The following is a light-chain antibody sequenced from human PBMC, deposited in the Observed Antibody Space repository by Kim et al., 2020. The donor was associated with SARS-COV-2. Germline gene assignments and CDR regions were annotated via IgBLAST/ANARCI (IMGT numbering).Light chain of an antibody. V-gene: IGLV1-47*01. CDR3: AAWDDSLSGRWV. J-gene: IGLJ3*02. CDR2: RND. CDR1: SSNIGSNH. Sequence: QSVLTQPPSASGTPGQRVTISCSGSSSNIGSNHVYWYQQVPETAPKLLIYRNDQRPSGVPDRFSGSKSGASASLAISGLRSEDEADYYCAAWDDSLSGRWVFGGGNHLTVL.